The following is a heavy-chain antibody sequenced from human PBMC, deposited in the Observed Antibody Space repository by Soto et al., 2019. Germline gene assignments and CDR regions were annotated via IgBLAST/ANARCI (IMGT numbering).Heavy chain of an antibody. CDR2: TYYRSKWYN. J-gene: IGHJ5*01. CDR1: GDSVSSNSAA. CDR3: VRLICNSWLDF. Sequence: PSQNLSLNCAISGDSVSSNSAAWKWIRQSPSRGLEWLGRTYYRSKWYNDYAVSVKSRITINPDTSKNQFSLHLNSVTPEDTVVYYCVRLICNSWLDFWGQGTLFTVSS. D-gene: IGHD2-8*01. V-gene: IGHV6-1*01.